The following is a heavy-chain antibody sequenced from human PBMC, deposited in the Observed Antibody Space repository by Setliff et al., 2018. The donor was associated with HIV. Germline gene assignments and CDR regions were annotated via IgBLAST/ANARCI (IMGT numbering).Heavy chain of an antibody. CDR1: GYTFTDYY. Sequence: GASVKVSCKASGYTFTDYYMHWVRQAPGQGLEWMGWINPNSGGTNLAQKFQGWVTMTRETSISTAYMELSRLRSNDTAVYYCARDYYGSSGYPIATYYFDYWGQGTLVTVSS. CDR3: ARDYYGSSGYPIATYYFDY. J-gene: IGHJ4*02. D-gene: IGHD3-22*01. CDR2: INPNSGGT. V-gene: IGHV1-2*04.